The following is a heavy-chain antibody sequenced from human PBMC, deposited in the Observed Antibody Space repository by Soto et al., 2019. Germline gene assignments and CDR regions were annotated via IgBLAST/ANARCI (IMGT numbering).Heavy chain of an antibody. Sequence: GGSLRLSCAASGFTFDDYAMHWVRQAPGKGLEWVSGISWNSGSVGYADSVKGRFTISRDNAKNSLYLQMNSLRAEDTALYYCAKHMGPLHSYGLDYWGQGTLVTVSS. D-gene: IGHD5-18*01. J-gene: IGHJ4*02. CDR3: AKHMGPLHSYGLDY. CDR2: ISWNSGSV. V-gene: IGHV3-9*01. CDR1: GFTFDDYA.